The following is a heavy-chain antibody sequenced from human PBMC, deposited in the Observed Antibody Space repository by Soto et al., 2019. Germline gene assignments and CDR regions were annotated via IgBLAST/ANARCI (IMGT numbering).Heavy chain of an antibody. CDR1: GYTFARHY. J-gene: IGHJ3*02. Sequence: ASVKVSCKASGYTFARHYMHWVRQAPGQGLEWMGIINPSAGNTNYAQKFQGRVTLTRDTSTSTVYMELSSLTSEDTAVYYCARDEPLHGSGSYSAFDIWGQGTMVTVSS. V-gene: IGHV1-46*03. D-gene: IGHD3-10*01. CDR3: ARDEPLHGSGSYSAFDI. CDR2: INPSAGNT.